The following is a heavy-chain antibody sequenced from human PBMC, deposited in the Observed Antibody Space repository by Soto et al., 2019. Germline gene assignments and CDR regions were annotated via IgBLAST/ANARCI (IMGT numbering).Heavy chain of an antibody. CDR2: ISYDGSNK. J-gene: IGHJ4*02. CDR3: ARDVGSIAAAGTNFDY. D-gene: IGHD6-13*01. V-gene: IGHV3-30-3*01. Sequence: QVQLVESGGGVVQPGRSLRLSCAASGFTFSSYAMHWVRQAPGKGLEWVAVISYDGSNKYYADSVKGRFTISRDNSKNTLYLQMNSLRAEDTAVYYCARDVGSIAAAGTNFDYWGQGTLVTVSS. CDR1: GFTFSSYA.